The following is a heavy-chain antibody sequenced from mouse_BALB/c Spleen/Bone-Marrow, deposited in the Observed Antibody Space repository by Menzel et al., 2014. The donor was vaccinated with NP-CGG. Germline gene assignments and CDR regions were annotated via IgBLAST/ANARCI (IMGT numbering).Heavy chain of an antibody. J-gene: IGHJ4*01. CDR3: ARRRIYYGNYDYAMDY. CDR2: IYPGDGST. CDR1: GYTFTSYD. Sequence: SGPELVKPGALVKISRKASGYTFTSYDINWVKQRPGQGLEWIGWIYPGDGSTKYNEKFKGKATLTADKSSSTAYMQLSSLTSENSAVYFCARRRIYYGNYDYAMDYWGQGTSVTVSS. V-gene: IGHV1S33*01. D-gene: IGHD2-1*01.